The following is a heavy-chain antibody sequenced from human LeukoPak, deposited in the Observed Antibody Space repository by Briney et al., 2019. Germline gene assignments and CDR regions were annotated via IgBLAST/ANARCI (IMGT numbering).Heavy chain of an antibody. D-gene: IGHD1/OR15-1a*01. V-gene: IGHV3-7*01. CDR1: GFTFSSYW. CDR3: LVTTRGRGFDY. CDR2: IRQDGSVQ. Sequence: PGGSLRFSCAASGFTFSSYWMSWVRQAPGKGLEWVANIRQDGSVQNYVDSVKGRFTISRDNPKNSVYLQMSSLRAEDTAVYYCLVTTRGRGFDYWGQGTLVTVSS. J-gene: IGHJ4*02.